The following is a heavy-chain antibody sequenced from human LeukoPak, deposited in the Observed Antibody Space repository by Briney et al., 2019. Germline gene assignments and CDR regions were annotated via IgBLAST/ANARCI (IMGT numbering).Heavy chain of an antibody. Sequence: ASVKVSCKASGGTFSSYAISWVRQAPGQGLEWMGGTIPIFGTANYAQKFQGRVTITADESTSTAYMELSSLRSEDTAVYYCARRWGDGDLPDPYDSSGYYYFPNEHWGQGTLVTVSS. V-gene: IGHV1-69*13. D-gene: IGHD3-22*01. CDR3: ARRWGDGDLPDPYDSSGYYYFPNEH. J-gene: IGHJ4*02. CDR1: GGTFSSYA. CDR2: TIPIFGTA.